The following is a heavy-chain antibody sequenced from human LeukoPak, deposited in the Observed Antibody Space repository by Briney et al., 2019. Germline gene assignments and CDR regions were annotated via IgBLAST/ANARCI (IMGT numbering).Heavy chain of an antibody. V-gene: IGHV3-7*01. CDR3: ARMSRYCDY. D-gene: IGHD2-2*01. CDR1: GFTFSSHH. CDR2: IKPDGSEK. J-gene: IGHJ4*02. Sequence: GGSLRLSCVASGFTFSSHHMNWVRQTPGKGLESVATIKPDGSEKYYVDSVKGRFTISRDNAKSSLYLQMNSLRAEDTGVYFCARMSRYCDYWGQGTLVTVSS.